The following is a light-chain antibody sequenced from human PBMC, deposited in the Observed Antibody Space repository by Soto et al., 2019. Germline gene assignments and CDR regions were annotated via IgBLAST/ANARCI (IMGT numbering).Light chain of an antibody. Sequence: IVLTQSPGTLSLSPGERATLSCRASQSVSSSSLAWYQQKRGQAPRLLIHDASSRATGILDRFSGSGSGTDFTLTISRLEPYDFAVYYCQQYGGSPRPCGQGPKVEVK. J-gene: IGKJ1*01. CDR1: QSVSSSS. CDR3: QQYGGSPRP. CDR2: DAS. V-gene: IGKV3-20*01.